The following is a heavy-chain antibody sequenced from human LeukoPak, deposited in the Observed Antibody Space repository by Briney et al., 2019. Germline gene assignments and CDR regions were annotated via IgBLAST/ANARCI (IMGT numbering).Heavy chain of an antibody. CDR1: GFTFSSYA. V-gene: IGHV3-23*03. CDR2: IYSGGST. D-gene: IGHD6-13*01. CDR3: AKVKVAAAGYDY. J-gene: IGHJ4*02. Sequence: GGSLRLSCAASGFTFSSYAMSWVRQAPGKGLEWVSVIYSGGSTYYADSVKGRFIISRDNSKNTLYLQMNSLRAEDTAIYYCAKVKVAAAGYDYWGQGTLVTVSS.